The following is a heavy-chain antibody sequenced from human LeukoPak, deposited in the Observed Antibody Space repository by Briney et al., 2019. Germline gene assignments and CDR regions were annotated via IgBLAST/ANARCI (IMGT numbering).Heavy chain of an antibody. CDR2: ISSSGSTI. D-gene: IGHD3-16*02. CDR1: GFTFSSYE. Sequence: PGGSLRLSCAASGFTFSSYEMNWVRQAPGKGLEWVSYISSSGSTIYYADSVKGRFTISRDNAKNSLYLQMNSLRAEDTAVYYCAGALYDCVWGSYRPTNFDYWGQGTLVTVSS. CDR3: AGALYDCVWGSYRPTNFDY. V-gene: IGHV3-48*03. J-gene: IGHJ4*02.